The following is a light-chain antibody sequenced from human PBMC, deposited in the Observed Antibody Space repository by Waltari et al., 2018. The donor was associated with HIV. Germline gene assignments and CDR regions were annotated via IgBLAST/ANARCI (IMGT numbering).Light chain of an antibody. J-gene: IGKJ1*01. Sequence: DIQLTQSPSFLSASVGDRVTITCRASQDISSYLAWYQQKPWKAPKLLIYAASTLQSGVPSRFSGSGSGTEFTLTISGLQPEDFAVYYCQQLNAYLMWTFGQGTKVEIK. CDR2: AAS. CDR3: QQLNAYLMWT. V-gene: IGKV1-9*01. CDR1: QDISSY.